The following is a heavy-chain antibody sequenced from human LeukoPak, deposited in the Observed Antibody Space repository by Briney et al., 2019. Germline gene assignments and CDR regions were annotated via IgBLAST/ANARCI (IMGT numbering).Heavy chain of an antibody. Sequence: PSETLSLTCTVSGGSISSRSYYWAWIRQSPGKGLEYIGSIYDSGTTYYNPSLKSRVTIAVDRSKSQFSLKLNSVTAADTAIYYCARQPSLTYCSRGTCWFDTWGQGALVTVSS. CDR1: GGSISSRSYY. V-gene: IGHV4-39*01. CDR2: IYDSGTT. J-gene: IGHJ5*02. D-gene: IGHD6-13*01. CDR3: ARQPSLTYCSRGTCWFDT.